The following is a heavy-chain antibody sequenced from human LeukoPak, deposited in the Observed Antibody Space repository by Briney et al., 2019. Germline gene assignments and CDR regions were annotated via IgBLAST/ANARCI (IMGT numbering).Heavy chain of an antibody. V-gene: IGHV1-2*02. CDR3: ARVYGSGSYSCPH. CDR2: INPNSGGT. D-gene: IGHD3-10*01. CDR1: GYTFTGYY. J-gene: IGHJ4*02. Sequence: RASVKVSCKASGYTFTGYYMHWVRQAPGQGLEWMGWINPNSGGTNYAQKFQGRVTMTRNTSISTAYMELSSLRSEDTAVYYCARVYGSGSYSCPHWGQGTLVTVSS.